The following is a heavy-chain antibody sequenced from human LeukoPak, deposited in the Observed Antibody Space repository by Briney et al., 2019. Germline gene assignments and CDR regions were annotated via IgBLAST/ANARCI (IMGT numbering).Heavy chain of an antibody. V-gene: IGHV4-59*01. CDR3: ARVTYYYGSGSFGTFAADYYYMDV. CDR2: IYYSGST. Sequence: SETLSLTCTVSGASISGTSWIWFRQPPGKELNWMGLIYYSGSTNYNPSLKSRVNISVDTSKNQFSLKLSSVTAADTAVYYCARVTYYYGSGSFGTFAADYYYMDVWGKGTTVTVSS. J-gene: IGHJ6*03. CDR1: GASISGTS. D-gene: IGHD3-10*01.